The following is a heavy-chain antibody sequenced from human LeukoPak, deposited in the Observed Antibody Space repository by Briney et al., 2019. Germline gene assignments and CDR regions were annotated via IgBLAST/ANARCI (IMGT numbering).Heavy chain of an antibody. CDR3: ARAHPRINDY. CDR1: GFTFSSYS. V-gene: IGHV3-48*04. CDR2: ISSSGSTI. J-gene: IGHJ4*02. Sequence: GGSLRLSCAASGFTFSSYSMNWVRQAPGKGLEWVSYISSSGSTIYYADSVKGRFTISRDNAKNSLYLQMNSLRAEDTAVYYCARAHPRINDYWGQGTLVTVSS.